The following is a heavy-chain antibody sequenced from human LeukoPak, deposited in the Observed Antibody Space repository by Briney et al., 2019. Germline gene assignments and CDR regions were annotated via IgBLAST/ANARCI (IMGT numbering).Heavy chain of an antibody. Sequence: GWSLRLSCAASGFTFSSYAMHWVRQAPGKGLEWVAVISYDGSNKYYADSVKGRFTISRDNSRNTLYLQMNSLRAEDTAVYYCARDSLQWSYYYYGMDVWGQGTTVTVSS. CDR3: ARDSLQWSYYYYGMDV. J-gene: IGHJ6*02. CDR1: GFTFSSYA. CDR2: ISYDGSNK. V-gene: IGHV3-30-3*01. D-gene: IGHD2-15*01.